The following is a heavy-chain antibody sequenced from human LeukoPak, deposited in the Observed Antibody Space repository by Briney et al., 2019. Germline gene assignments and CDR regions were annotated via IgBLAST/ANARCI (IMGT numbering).Heavy chain of an antibody. CDR3: ATYYYDSSDYQDY. CDR2: IYTSGST. D-gene: IGHD3-22*01. V-gene: IGHV4-61*02. CDR1: GGSISSSGYY. Sequence: SQTLSLTCTVFGGSISSSGYYWSWIRQPAGKGPEWIGRIYTSGSTNYNPSLKSRLTISVDTSKNQFSLKLSSVTAADTAIYYCATYYYDSSDYQDYWGQGTLVTVSS. J-gene: IGHJ4*02.